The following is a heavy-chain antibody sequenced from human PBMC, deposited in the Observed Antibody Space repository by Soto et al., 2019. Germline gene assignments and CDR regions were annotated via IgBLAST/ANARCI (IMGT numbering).Heavy chain of an antibody. CDR3: GFYGDYVWGTDY. V-gene: IGHV1-69*01. Sequence: QVQLVQSGAEVKKPGSSVKVSCKASGGTFSSYAISWVRQAPGQGLEWMGGIIPIFGTANYAQKFQGRVTITADETTSTAYMELSSLRSEDTAVYYCGFYGDYVWGTDYWGQGTLVTVSS. CDR2: IIPIFGTA. D-gene: IGHD4-17*01. CDR1: GGTFSSYA. J-gene: IGHJ4*02.